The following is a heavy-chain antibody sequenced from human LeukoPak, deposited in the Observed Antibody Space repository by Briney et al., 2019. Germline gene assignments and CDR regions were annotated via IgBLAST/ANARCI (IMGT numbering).Heavy chain of an antibody. J-gene: IGHJ2*01. Sequence: SETLSLTCAVYGVSFSGYYWSWIRQPPGKGLEWIGEINHSGSTNYNPSLKSRVTISVDTSKNQFSLKLSSVTAADTAVYYCARTKSRVGYQLRHWYFDLWGRGTLVTVSS. D-gene: IGHD2-2*01. CDR1: GVSFSGYY. CDR3: ARTKSRVGYQLRHWYFDL. CDR2: INHSGST. V-gene: IGHV4-34*01.